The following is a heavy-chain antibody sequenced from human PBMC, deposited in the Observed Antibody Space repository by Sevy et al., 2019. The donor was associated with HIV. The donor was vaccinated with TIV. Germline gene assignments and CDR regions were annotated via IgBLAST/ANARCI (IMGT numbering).Heavy chain of an antibody. V-gene: IGHV3-72*01. D-gene: IGHD6-13*01. J-gene: IGHJ4*02. CDR2: LRNKADSYTT. CDR3: ASHAGIAAAGRVFDY. CDR1: GFTFSDHY. Sequence: GGSLRLSCAASGFTFSDHYMEWVRQAPGKGLEWVGRLRNKADSYTTEYAASVKGRFTISRDDSKNSLYLLMNSLKTGDTAVYYCASHAGIAAAGRVFDYWGQGTLVTVSS.